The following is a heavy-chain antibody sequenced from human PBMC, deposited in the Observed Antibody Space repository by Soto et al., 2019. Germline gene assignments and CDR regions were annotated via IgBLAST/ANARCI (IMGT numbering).Heavy chain of an antibody. Sequence: PGGSLRLSCAASGFTFSSYAMSWVRQAPGKGLEWVSAISGSGGSTYYADSVKGRFTISRDNSKNTLYLQMNSLRAEDTALYYCARVYYDLWGGSSLNYWGQGTLVTVSS. D-gene: IGHD3-3*01. CDR3: ARVYYDLWGGSSLNY. J-gene: IGHJ4*02. CDR2: ISGSGGST. V-gene: IGHV3-23*01. CDR1: GFTFSSYA.